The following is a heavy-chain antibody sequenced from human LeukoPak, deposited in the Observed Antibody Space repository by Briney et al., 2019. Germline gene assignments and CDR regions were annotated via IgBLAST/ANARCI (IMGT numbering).Heavy chain of an antibody. V-gene: IGHV4-4*09. Sequence: SETLSLTCTVSGGSINSDYWSWIRQPPGKGLEWIGYIYTSGNTNYNPSLKSRVTISVDTSKNQFSLKLSSVTAADTAVYYCARSPYYYGSGPPYYYMDVWGKGTTVTVSS. D-gene: IGHD3-10*01. CDR1: GGSINSDY. CDR2: IYTSGNT. J-gene: IGHJ6*03. CDR3: ARSPYYYGSGPPYYYMDV.